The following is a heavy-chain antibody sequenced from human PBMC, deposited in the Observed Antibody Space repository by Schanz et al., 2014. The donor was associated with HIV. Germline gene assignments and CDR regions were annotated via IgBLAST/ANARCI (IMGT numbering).Heavy chain of an antibody. V-gene: IGHV3-11*01. CDR1: GFTFSDYY. Sequence: QVQLVESGGGLVKPGGSLRLSCAVSGFTFSDYYMSWIRQAPGKGLEWVSYISSSGSPRYYADSVKGRFTISRDNAKNSMYLQMNGLGAEDTAVYCAGGMIVDYGMDVWGQGTTVTVSS. CDR2: ISSSGSPR. J-gene: IGHJ6*02. D-gene: IGHD3-22*01. CDR3: GGMIVDYGMDV.